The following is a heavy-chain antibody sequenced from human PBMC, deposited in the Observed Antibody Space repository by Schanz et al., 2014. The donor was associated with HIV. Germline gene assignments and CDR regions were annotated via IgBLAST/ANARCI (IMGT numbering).Heavy chain of an antibody. D-gene: IGHD3-22*01. CDR1: GFTYSNYA. Sequence: EVQLLESGGGLVQPGGSLRLSCAASGFTYSNYAMSWVRQAPGKGLEWVSSISESGGRTYYADSVKGRFTISRDNSKNTLYLQMTTLRTEDTAVYYCAKPEYDSSGNSQSHFAYWGQGTLVTVSS. CDR3: AKPEYDSSGNSQSHFAY. CDR2: ISESGGRT. J-gene: IGHJ4*02. V-gene: IGHV3-23*01.